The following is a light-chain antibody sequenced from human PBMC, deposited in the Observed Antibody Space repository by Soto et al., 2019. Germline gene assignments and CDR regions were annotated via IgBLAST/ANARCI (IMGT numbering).Light chain of an antibody. J-gene: IGKJ1*01. CDR2: AAS. CDR3: EKYNSAPSWT. CDR1: QGISNY. V-gene: IGKV1-27*01. Sequence: DIQMTQSPSSLSASVGDRVTITCRASQGISNYSAWYQHKPGKVPKVLIYAASTLQSGVPSRFSGSGAGTDFTLTNRRLQPEDVATYYCEKYNSAPSWTFGQGTKVEIK.